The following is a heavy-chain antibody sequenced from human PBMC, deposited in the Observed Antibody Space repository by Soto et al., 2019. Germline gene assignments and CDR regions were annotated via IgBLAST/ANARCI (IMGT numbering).Heavy chain of an antibody. CDR2: INAGNGNT. Sequence: ASVKVSCKASGYTFTSYYMHWVRQAPGQGLEWMGWINAGNGNTKYSQKFQGRVTITRDTSASTAYMELSSLRSEDTAVYYCAREAIGPWYFDLWGRGTLVTVSS. J-gene: IGHJ2*01. V-gene: IGHV1-3*01. CDR1: GYTFTSYY. CDR3: AREAIGPWYFDL.